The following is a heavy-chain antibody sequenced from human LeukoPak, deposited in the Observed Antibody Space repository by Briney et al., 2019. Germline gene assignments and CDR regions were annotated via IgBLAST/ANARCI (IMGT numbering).Heavy chain of an antibody. J-gene: IGHJ4*02. V-gene: IGHV1-46*01. Sequence: ASVKVSCKASGYTFTNYWVHWVRRAPGQGLEWMGIIKPGDGTTNYAQKFQGGVTLTWDTSTSTVYMELSSLRSEDTAVYYCARDSDRSSIDYWGQGTPLTVSS. D-gene: IGHD6-6*01. CDR3: ARDSDRSSIDY. CDR1: GYTFTNYW. CDR2: IKPGDGTT.